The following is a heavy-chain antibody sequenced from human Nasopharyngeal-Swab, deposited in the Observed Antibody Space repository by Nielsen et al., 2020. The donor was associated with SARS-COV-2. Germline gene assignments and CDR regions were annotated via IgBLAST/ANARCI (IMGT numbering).Heavy chain of an antibody. CDR2: IYYSGST. CDR3: ARAAGRIAARLLPDY. J-gene: IGHJ4*02. D-gene: IGHD6-6*01. V-gene: IGHV4-30-4*01. CDR1: GGSISSGDYY. Sequence: SETLSLTCTVSGGSISSGDYYWSWIRQPPGKGLEWIGYIYYSGSTYYNPSLKSRVTISVDKSKNQFSLKLSSVTAADTAVYYCARAAGRIAARLLPDYWGQGTLVTVSS.